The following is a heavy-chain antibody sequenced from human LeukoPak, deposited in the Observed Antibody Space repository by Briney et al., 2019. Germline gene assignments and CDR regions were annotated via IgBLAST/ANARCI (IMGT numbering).Heavy chain of an antibody. CDR3: AREHDYGRFDY. V-gene: IGHV4-39*07. CDR1: GGSISSSSYY. D-gene: IGHD4-17*01. CDR2: IYYSGST. J-gene: IGHJ4*02. Sequence: SETLSLTCTVSGGSISSSSYYWGWIRQPPGKGLEWIGGIYYSGSTYYNPSLKSRVTISLDTSKNQFSLKLTSVTAADTAVYYCAREHDYGRFDYWGQGTLVVVSS.